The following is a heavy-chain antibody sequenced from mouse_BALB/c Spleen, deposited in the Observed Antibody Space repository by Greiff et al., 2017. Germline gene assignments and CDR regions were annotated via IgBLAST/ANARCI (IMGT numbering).Heavy chain of an antibody. Sequence: EVNLVESGGGLVQPGGSLKLSCAASGFTFSSYTMSWVRQTPEKRLEWVAYISNGGGSTYYPDTVKGRFTISRDNAKNTLYLQMSSLKSEDTAMYYCARHDYYGSSYKAWFAYWGQGTLVTVSA. J-gene: IGHJ3*01. D-gene: IGHD1-1*01. V-gene: IGHV5-12-2*01. CDR3: ARHDYYGSSYKAWFAY. CDR1: GFTFSSYT. CDR2: ISNGGGST.